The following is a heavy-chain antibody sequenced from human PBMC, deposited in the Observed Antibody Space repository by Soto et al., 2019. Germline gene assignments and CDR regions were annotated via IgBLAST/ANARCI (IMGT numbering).Heavy chain of an antibody. Sequence: EVQLVESGGGLVQPGGSLRLSCAASGFTFSSYHMDWVRQAPGKGLEWVSYISSASSAIYYADSVKGRFTISRDNAKNSLFLQMNSLRAEDTAVYYCARDLMGDAMDVWGQGTTVTVSS. CDR3: ARDLMGDAMDV. CDR2: ISSASSAI. J-gene: IGHJ6*02. CDR1: GFTFSSYH. V-gene: IGHV3-48*03.